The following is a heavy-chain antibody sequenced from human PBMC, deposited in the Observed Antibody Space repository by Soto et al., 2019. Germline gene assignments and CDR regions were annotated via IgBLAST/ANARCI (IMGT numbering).Heavy chain of an antibody. CDR3: VEGVSIGGSGPGYNWLDP. D-gene: IGHD2-15*01. Sequence: EVQLLESGGGWVQTGGSLRLSCAASGFTFSTYAMTWVRQVPGKGLEWVSAISGSGGDTYYADSVKGRFTISRDDSKNDLYLKMNSLRAEDPAAYYCVEGVSIGGSGPGYNWLDPWGQGTLVTVSS. CDR2: ISGSGGDT. CDR1: GFTFSTYA. V-gene: IGHV3-23*01. J-gene: IGHJ5*02.